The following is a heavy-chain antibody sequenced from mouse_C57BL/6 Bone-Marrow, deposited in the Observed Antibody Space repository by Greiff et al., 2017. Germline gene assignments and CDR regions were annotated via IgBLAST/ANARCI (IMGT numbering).Heavy chain of an antibody. V-gene: IGHV1-26*01. J-gene: IGHJ2*01. D-gene: IGHD4-1*01. CDR1: GYTFTDYY. CDR2: INPNNGGT. Sequence: EVQLQQSGPELVKPGASVKISCKASGYTFTDYYMNWVKQSHGKSLEWIGDINPNNGGTSYNQKFKGKATLTVDKSSSTAYMEHRSLTSEDSAVYYCARDDWGNYFDYWGKGTTLTVAS. CDR3: ARDDWGNYFDY.